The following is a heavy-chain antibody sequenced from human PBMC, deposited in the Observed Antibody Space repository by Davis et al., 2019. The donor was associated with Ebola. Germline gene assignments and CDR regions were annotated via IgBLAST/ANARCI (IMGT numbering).Heavy chain of an antibody. CDR3: ARLSPAAMGGLDY. D-gene: IGHD2-2*01. CDR2: IYHSGST. J-gene: IGHJ4*02. Sequence: MPSETLSLTCTVSGYSISSGYYWGWIRQPPGKGLEWIGSIYHSGSTYYNPSLKSRVTISVDTSKNQFSLKLSSVTAADTAVYYCARLSPAAMGGLDYWGQGTLVTVSS. V-gene: IGHV4-38-2*02. CDR1: GYSISSGYY.